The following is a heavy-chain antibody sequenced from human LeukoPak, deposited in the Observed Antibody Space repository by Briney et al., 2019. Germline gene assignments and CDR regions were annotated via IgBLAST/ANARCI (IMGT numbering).Heavy chain of an antibody. CDR1: GGSISSYY. Sequence: KSSETLSLTCTVSGGSISSYYWSWIRQPPGKGLEWIGSIYYSGSTYYNPSLKSRVTISVDTSKNQFSLKLSSVTAADTAVYYCARREGARPMDYWGQGTLVTVSS. CDR3: ARREGARPMDY. V-gene: IGHV4-59*05. CDR2: IYYSGST. J-gene: IGHJ4*02. D-gene: IGHD6-6*01.